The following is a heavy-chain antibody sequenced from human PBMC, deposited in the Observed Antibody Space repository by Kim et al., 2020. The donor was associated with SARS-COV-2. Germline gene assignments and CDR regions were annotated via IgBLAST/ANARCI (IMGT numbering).Heavy chain of an antibody. J-gene: IGHJ4*02. D-gene: IGHD4-4*01. V-gene: IGHV4-30-2*01. Sequence: YTPAVKSRLAISMDRSRNRFSLTLTSVTAADTAVYYCARGPYSDYFDYWGQGTLVAVSS. CDR3: ARGPYSDYFDY.